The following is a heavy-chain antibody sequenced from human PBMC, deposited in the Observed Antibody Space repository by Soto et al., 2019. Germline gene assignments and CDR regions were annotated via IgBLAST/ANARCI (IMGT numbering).Heavy chain of an antibody. J-gene: IGHJ6*03. Sequence: SVKVSCKASGGTFSSYTISWVRQAPGQGLEWMGRIIPILGIANYAQKFQGRVTITADKSTSTAYMELSSLRSEDTAVYYCASGRRDVLLWFGESDYYMDVWGKGTTVTVSS. CDR1: GGTFSSYT. CDR3: ASGRRDVLLWFGESDYYMDV. D-gene: IGHD3-10*01. V-gene: IGHV1-69*02. CDR2: IIPILGIA.